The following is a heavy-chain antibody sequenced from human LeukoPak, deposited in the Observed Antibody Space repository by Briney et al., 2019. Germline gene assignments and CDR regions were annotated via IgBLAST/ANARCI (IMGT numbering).Heavy chain of an antibody. D-gene: IGHD2/OR15-2a*01. CDR3: ARDRSFRMDV. CDR1: GFNFSTYY. V-gene: IGHV3-74*01. Sequence: PGGSLTLSCAASGFNFSTYYMFWVRQAPGKGLVWVSRIKTDGTTTSYADSVKGRFTISRDNAKNTLDLQMNSLRAEDTAVYYCARDRSFRMDVWGQGTTVTVSS. CDR2: IKTDGTTT. J-gene: IGHJ6*02.